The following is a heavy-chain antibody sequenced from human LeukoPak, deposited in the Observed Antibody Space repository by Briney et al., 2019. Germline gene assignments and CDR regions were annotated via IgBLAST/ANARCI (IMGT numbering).Heavy chain of an antibody. CDR2: ISAYNGNT. V-gene: IGHV1-18*01. Sequence: ASVKVSCKASGYTFTSYGISWVRQAPGQGLEWMGWISAYNGNTNYAQKLQGRVTITRNTSISTAYMELSSLRSEDTAVYYCARGPYYYGSGSPFYFDYWGQGTLVTVSS. D-gene: IGHD3-10*01. CDR1: GYTFTSYG. J-gene: IGHJ4*02. CDR3: ARGPYYYGSGSPFYFDY.